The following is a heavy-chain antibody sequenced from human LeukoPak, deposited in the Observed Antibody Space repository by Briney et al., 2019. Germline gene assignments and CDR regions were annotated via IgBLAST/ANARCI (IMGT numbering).Heavy chain of an antibody. CDR1: GFTFSSYE. D-gene: IGHD3-9*01. J-gene: IGHJ3*02. CDR2: ISSSGSTI. CDR3: ARDREILTGYIDAFDI. Sequence: GGSLRLSCAASGFTFSSYEMNWVRQAPGKGLEWVSYISSSGSTIYYADSVKGRFTISRDNAKNSLYLQMNSLRAEDTAVYYCARDREILTGYIDAFDIWGQGTMVTVSS. V-gene: IGHV3-48*03.